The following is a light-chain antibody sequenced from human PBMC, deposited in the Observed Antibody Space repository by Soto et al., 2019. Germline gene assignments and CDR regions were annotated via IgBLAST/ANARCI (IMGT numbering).Light chain of an antibody. Sequence: DIQMTQSPSTLSASVGDRVTITCRASQSISSWLAWYQQKPGKAPKLLIYDASSLESGVPSRFSGSGSGTDFTLTITSLQSEDFATYYCQQYHTYPQTFGQGTRLEI. CDR3: QQYHTYPQT. CDR1: QSISSW. V-gene: IGKV1-5*01. J-gene: IGKJ2*01. CDR2: DAS.